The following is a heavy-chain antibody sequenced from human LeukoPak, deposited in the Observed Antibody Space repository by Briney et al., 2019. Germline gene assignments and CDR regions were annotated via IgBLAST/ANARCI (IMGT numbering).Heavy chain of an antibody. CDR2: IYYSGST. CDR1: GGSISSGGYY. D-gene: IGHD6-6*01. J-gene: IGHJ5*02. V-gene: IGHV4-31*03. Sequence: SETLSLTCTVSGGSISSGGYYWSWIRQHPGKGLEWIGYIYYSGSTYYNPSLKSRVTISVDTSKNQFSLKLSSVAAADTAVYYCARGGGGSIAARWERFDPWGQGTLVTVSS. CDR3: ARGGGGSIAARWERFDP.